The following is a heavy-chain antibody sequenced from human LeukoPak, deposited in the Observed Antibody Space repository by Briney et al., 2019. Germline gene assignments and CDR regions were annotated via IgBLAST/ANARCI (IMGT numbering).Heavy chain of an antibody. Sequence: SETLSLTCTISVCSINTYYWSWIRQPPGKGLEWIGYIYYSGSTKYNPSLQSRVTISLDTSKKQFSLKLNSVTAADTAVYYCARSEGVYYGSGSSGSYYPHWFDPWGQGILVTVSS. CDR2: IYYSGST. J-gene: IGHJ5*02. CDR1: VCSINTYY. CDR3: ARSEGVYYGSGSSGSYYPHWFDP. D-gene: IGHD3-10*01. V-gene: IGHV4-59*01.